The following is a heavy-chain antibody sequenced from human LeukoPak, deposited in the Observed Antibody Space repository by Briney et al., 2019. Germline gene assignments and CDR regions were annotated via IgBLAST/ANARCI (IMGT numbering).Heavy chain of an antibody. V-gene: IGHV3-53*01. D-gene: IGHD4-11*01. J-gene: IGHJ4*02. CDR3: ARVVDRDYSDYYLDY. Sequence: GGSLRLSCAASGFTVSSNDMSWVRQAPGKGLECVSLIYSGGNTYYADSVKGRFTISRDNSKDTLFLQMNSLRAEDTAVYYCARVVDRDYSDYYLDYWGQGTLVTVSS. CDR2: IYSGGNT. CDR1: GFTVSSND.